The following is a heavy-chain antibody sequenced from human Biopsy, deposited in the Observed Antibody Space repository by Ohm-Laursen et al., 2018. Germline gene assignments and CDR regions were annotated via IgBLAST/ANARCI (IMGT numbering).Heavy chain of an antibody. CDR3: AKDLGQVTAAIGY. D-gene: IGHD2-21*02. CDR2: ITWNSGSI. J-gene: IGHJ4*02. CDR1: GFTFDDYA. V-gene: IGHV3-9*01. Sequence: SLRPSCAASGFTFDDYAMHWVRQAPGKGLEWVSGITWNSGSIGYADSVKGRFSIFRDNAKHSLYLQMNSLRAEDTALYYCAKDLGQVTAAIGYWGQGTLVTVSS.